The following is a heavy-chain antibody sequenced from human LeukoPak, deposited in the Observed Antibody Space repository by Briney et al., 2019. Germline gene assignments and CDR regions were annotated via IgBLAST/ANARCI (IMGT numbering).Heavy chain of an antibody. D-gene: IGHD3-10*01. J-gene: IGHJ4*02. CDR2: ISDVEKIP. Sequence: GGSLRLSCAASGFTFTNYAMSWVRQAPGKGLEWVSGISDVEKIPYYSDSVKGRFTISRDNSKKTLYLQMNNLRAEDTAVYFCARHDSYIPYWGQGIPVTVSS. CDR3: ARHDSYIPY. V-gene: IGHV3-23*01. CDR1: GFTFTNYA.